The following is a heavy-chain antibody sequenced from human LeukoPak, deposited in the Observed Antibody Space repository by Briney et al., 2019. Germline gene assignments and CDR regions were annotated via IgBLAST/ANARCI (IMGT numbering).Heavy chain of an antibody. CDR3: ARSWYQLPGPYFDY. Sequence: SETLSLTCTVSGGSISSSIYYWGWIRQPPGKGLEWIGSIYYSGSTYYNSSLKSRVTISVDTSKNQFSLKLSSVTAADTAVYYCARSWYQLPGPYFDYWGQGTLVTVSS. CDR2: IYYSGST. D-gene: IGHD2-2*01. J-gene: IGHJ4*02. CDR1: GGSISSSIYY. V-gene: IGHV4-39*07.